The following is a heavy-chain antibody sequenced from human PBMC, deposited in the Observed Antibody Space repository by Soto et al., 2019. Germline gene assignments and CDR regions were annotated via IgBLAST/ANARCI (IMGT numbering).Heavy chain of an antibody. J-gene: IGHJ3*02. Sequence: EVQLLESGGGLVQPGGSLRLSCAASGFTFSSYAMSWVRQAPGKGLEWVSAISGSGGSTYYADSVKGRFTIARDNSKNTLYLQMNSLRAEDTAVYYCAKPDTSGELSLLGAFDIWGQGTMVTVSS. D-gene: IGHD3-16*02. V-gene: IGHV3-23*01. CDR3: AKPDTSGELSLLGAFDI. CDR2: ISGSGGST. CDR1: GFTFSSYA.